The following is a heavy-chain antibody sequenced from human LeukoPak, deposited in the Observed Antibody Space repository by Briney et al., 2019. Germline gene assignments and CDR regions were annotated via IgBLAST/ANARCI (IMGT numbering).Heavy chain of an antibody. V-gene: IGHV3-7*01. CDR3: VRGLLEWLRLETYYFDY. CDR1: GSTFSSYW. Sequence: GGSLRLPRAASGSTFSSYWMSWVRQAPGKGLEWVATIKTDGSQKYYVDSVKGRFSISRDNANNSLYLQMISLTADDTATYYCVRGLLEWLRLETYYFDYWGQGTLVTVSS. CDR2: IKTDGSQK. J-gene: IGHJ4*02. D-gene: IGHD3-3*01.